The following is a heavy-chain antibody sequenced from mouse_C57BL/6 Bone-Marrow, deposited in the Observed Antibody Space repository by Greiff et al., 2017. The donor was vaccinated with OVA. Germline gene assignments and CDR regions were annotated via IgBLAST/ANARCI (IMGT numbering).Heavy chain of an antibody. Sequence: VKLMESGAELVKPGASVKISCKASGYAFSSYWMNWVKQRPGKGLEWIGQIYPGDGDTNYNGKFKGKATLTADKSSSTAYMQLSSLTSEDSAVYFCARLREWYFDVWGTGTTVTVSS. CDR2: IYPGDGDT. V-gene: IGHV1-80*01. J-gene: IGHJ1*03. CDR1: GYAFSSYW. CDR3: ARLREWYFDV.